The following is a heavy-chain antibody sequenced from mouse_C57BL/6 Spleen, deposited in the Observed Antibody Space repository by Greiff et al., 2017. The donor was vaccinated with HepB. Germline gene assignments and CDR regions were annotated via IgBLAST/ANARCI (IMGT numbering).Heavy chain of an antibody. J-gene: IGHJ4*01. V-gene: IGHV7-1*01. CDR3: ARDAPYYGSSYVGFYYAMDY. CDR2: SRNKANDYTT. Sequence: EVNVVESGGGLVQSGRSLRLSCATSGFTFSDFYMEWVRQAPGTGLEWIAASRNKANDYTTEYSASVTGRFIVSRDTSQSILYLQMNALRAEDTAIYYCARDAPYYGSSYVGFYYAMDYWGQGTSVTVSS. CDR1: GFTFSDFY. D-gene: IGHD1-1*01.